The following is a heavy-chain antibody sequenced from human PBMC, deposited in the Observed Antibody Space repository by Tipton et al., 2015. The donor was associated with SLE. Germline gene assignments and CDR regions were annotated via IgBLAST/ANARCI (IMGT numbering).Heavy chain of an antibody. V-gene: IGHV1-18*01. Sequence: QLVQSGAEVKKPGASVKVSCKASGYTFTSYGISWVRQAPGQGLEWMGWISAYNGNTNYAQKLQGRVTMTTDTSTSTAYMELRSLRSDDTAVYYCAREAYYYYDSSGDSYYLDYWGQGTLVTVSS. CDR1: GYTFTSYG. D-gene: IGHD3-22*01. J-gene: IGHJ4*02. CDR3: AREAYYYYDSSGDSYYLDY. CDR2: ISAYNGNT.